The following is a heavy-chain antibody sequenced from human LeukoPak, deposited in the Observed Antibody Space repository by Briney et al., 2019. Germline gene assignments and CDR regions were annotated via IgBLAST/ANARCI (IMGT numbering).Heavy chain of an antibody. J-gene: IGHJ4*02. D-gene: IGHD2-2*01. CDR1: GYTFTSYD. CDR3: ARGLQGKYQLPMPGGVDY. V-gene: IGHV1-8*03. CDR2: MNPNSGNT. Sequence: ASVKVSCKASGYTFTSYDINWVRQATGQGLEWMGWMNPNSGNTGYAQKFQGRVTITRNTSISTAYMELSSLRSEDTAFYYCARGLQGKYQLPMPGGVDYWGQGTLVTVSS.